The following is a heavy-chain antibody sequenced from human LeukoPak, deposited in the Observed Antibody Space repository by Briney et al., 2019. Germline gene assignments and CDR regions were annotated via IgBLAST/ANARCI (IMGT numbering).Heavy chain of an antibody. CDR3: ARDRRRWIQLDLDY. CDR2: ISSGGSTI. V-gene: IGHV3-11*04. J-gene: IGHJ4*02. D-gene: IGHD5-18*01. CDR1: GFTFSDYY. Sequence: GGSLRLSCAVSGFTFSDYYMSWIRQAPGKGLEWVSYISSGGSTISHADSVKGRFTISRDNAENSLYLQMNSLRAEGTAVYYCARDRRRWIQLDLDYWGQGTLVTVSS.